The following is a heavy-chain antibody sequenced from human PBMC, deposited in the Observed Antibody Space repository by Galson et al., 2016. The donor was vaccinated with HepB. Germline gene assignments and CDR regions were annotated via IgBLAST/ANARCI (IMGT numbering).Heavy chain of an antibody. CDR1: GYKFTSQW. CDR2: IHPADSDS. CDR3: ARGTVMGFNWVDP. V-gene: IGHV5-51*01. J-gene: IGHJ5*02. Sequence: QSGAEVKKPGDSLKISCKGSGYKFTSQWIGWVRQMPGKGLEWMGNIHPADSDSRYSPSFQGQVIFSADKSTNTVHLQWRSLKASDTAIYYCARGTVMGFNWVDPWGQGTLVTVSS. D-gene: IGHD3-16*01.